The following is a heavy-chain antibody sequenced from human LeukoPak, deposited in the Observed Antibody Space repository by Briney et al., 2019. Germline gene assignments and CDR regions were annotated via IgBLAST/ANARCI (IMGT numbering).Heavy chain of an antibody. V-gene: IGHV3-15*01. D-gene: IGHD5-18*01. CDR2: IKSKTDGGTT. Sequence: GGSLRLSCAASGFTFSSYAMHWVRQAPGKGLEWVGRIKSKTDGGTTDYAAPVKGRFTISRDDSKNTLYLQMNSLKTEDTAVYYCTRNTAMVNYFDYWGQGTLVTVSS. CDR1: GFTFSSYA. CDR3: TRNTAMVNYFDY. J-gene: IGHJ4*02.